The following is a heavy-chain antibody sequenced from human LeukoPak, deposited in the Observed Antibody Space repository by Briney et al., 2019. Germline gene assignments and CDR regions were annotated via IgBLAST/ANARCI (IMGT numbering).Heavy chain of an antibody. CDR3: ARGYVETSTR. D-gene: IGHD1-26*01. CDR1: GGSIRSSSYY. V-gene: IGHV4-39*07. Sequence: SETLSLTCTVSGGSIRSSSYYWGWIRQPPGQGLEWIGSVHYSGSTYDNPSLKSRVTITVDTSKNQFSLKLSSVTAADTAVYYCARGYVETSTRWGKGTLVTVSS. J-gene: IGHJ4*02. CDR2: VHYSGST.